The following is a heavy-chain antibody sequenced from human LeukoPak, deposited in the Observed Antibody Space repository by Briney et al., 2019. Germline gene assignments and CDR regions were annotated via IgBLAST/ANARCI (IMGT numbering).Heavy chain of an antibody. Sequence: PGGSLRLSCAASGFTFSGSAMHWVRQASGKGLEWVGRIRSKANSYATAYAASVKGRFTISRDDSKNTAYLQMNSLKTEDTAVYYCAKAYYDDYATAPRDFYYWGQGTLVTVSS. CDR3: AKAYYDDYATAPRDFYY. D-gene: IGHD4-17*01. J-gene: IGHJ4*02. V-gene: IGHV3-73*01. CDR1: GFTFSGSA. CDR2: IRSKANSYAT.